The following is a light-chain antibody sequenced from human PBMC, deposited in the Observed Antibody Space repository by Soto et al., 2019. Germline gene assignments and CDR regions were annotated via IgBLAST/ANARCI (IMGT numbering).Light chain of an antibody. V-gene: IGKV3D-15*01. J-gene: IGKJ1*01. CDR3: QQYNNWPAT. Sequence: EIVMTQSPATLSVSPGERATLSCRASQSVSSNLAWYQQKPGQAPRLLIYGASTRATGIPARFSGSESGTEFTLTISSVQSEDFAVYYCQQYNNWPATFGQGTKVDIK. CDR2: GAS. CDR1: QSVSSN.